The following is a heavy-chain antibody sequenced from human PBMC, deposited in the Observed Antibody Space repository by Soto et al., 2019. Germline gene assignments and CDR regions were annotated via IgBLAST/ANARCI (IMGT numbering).Heavy chain of an antibody. D-gene: IGHD3-22*01. CDR1: GYSFTSYW. J-gene: IGHJ6*02. CDR3: ARPRYYDSSGYNYGMDV. V-gene: IGHV5-51*01. CDR2: IYPGDSDT. Sequence: PGESLKISCKGSGYSFTSYWIGWVRRMPGKGLEWMGIIYPGDSDTRYSPSFQGQVTISADKSISTAYLQWSSLKASDTAMYYCARPRYYDSSGYNYGMDVWGQGTTVTVSS.